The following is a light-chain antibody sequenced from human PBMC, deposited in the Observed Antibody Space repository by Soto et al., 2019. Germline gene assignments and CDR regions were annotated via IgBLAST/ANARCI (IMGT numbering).Light chain of an antibody. CDR2: DVS. CDR3: SSYTSSTTHD. CDR1: SSDVGGYHY. J-gene: IGLJ1*01. V-gene: IGLV2-14*01. Sequence: SALTQPASVSGSPGQSITISCTGASSDVGGYHYVSWYQQYPGKAPKVMIYDVSNRPSGVSNRSSGSKSGTTASLTISGLQAEDVADYYCSSYTSSTTHDFGTGTKLT.